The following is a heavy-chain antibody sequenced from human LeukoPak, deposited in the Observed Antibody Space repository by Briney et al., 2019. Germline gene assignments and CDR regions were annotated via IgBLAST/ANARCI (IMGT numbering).Heavy chain of an antibody. CDR1: GGSLTSSSYF. J-gene: IGHJ5*02. D-gene: IGHD3-22*01. CDR3: ARDLTKYYYDSSGLIGNWFDP. Sequence: SETLSLTCTVSGGSLTSSSYFWGWVRQPPGKGLEWIGSIYNSGRTYYNPSLKSRVTISVDTSKNQFSLKVNSVTAADTAVYYCARDLTKYYYDSSGLIGNWFDPWGQGTLVTVSS. CDR2: IYNSGRT. V-gene: IGHV4-39*02.